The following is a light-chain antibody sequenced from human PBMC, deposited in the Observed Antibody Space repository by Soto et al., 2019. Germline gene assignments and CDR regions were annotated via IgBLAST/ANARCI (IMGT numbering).Light chain of an antibody. J-gene: IGLJ2*01. V-gene: IGLV1-44*01. CDR2: GNN. CDR1: SSTIGSNT. CDR3: GALAGSRNGRL. Sequence: QSVLTQPPSASGTPGQRVTISCSGSSSTIGSNTVNWYQQLPGTDPNLLIYGNNQRPSGVPDRFSGSKSGTSASLAICGLQAEDEADYYCGALAGSRNGRLFGGGTKLTVL.